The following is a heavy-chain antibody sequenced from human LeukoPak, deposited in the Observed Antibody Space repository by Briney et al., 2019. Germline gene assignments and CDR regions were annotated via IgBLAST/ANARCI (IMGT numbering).Heavy chain of an antibody. Sequence: GGSLRLSCAASGFTFNIYWMHWVRQAPGKGLEWVSSISSSSSYIYYADSVKGRFTISRDNAKNSLYLQMNSLRAEDTAVYYCASGGPPYSNYVYYYYGMDVWGQGTTVTVSS. J-gene: IGHJ6*02. CDR3: ASGGPPYSNYVYYYYGMDV. D-gene: IGHD4-11*01. CDR2: ISSSSSYI. CDR1: GFTFNIYW. V-gene: IGHV3-21*01.